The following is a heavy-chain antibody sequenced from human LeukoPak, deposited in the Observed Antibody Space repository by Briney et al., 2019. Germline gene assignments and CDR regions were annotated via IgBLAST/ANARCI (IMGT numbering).Heavy chain of an antibody. V-gene: IGHV3-23*01. Sequence: GGSLRLSCAASGFIFTSYAMNWVRQAPGKGLEWVSAITGSGGSIDYADSVKGRFTISRDNSKNTLYLQMNSLRAEDTAVYYCVGLLQLTTTNDYWGQGTLVTVSS. J-gene: IGHJ4*02. D-gene: IGHD4-4*01. CDR3: VGLLQLTTTNDY. CDR1: GFIFTSYA. CDR2: ITGSGGSI.